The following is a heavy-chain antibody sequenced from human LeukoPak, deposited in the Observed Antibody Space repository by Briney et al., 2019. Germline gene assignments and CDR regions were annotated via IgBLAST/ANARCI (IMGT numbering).Heavy chain of an antibody. J-gene: IGHJ4*02. CDR1: GFTFGDYA. Sequence: GGSLRLSCTASGFTFGDYAVSWVRQAPGKGLEWVAFIRFDGRNTDFADSVKGRFTISRDNAKNTLYLQMNSLRAEDTAVYYCYYVSSGIPGVYWGQGTLVTVSS. D-gene: IGHD3-22*01. CDR2: IRFDGRNT. CDR3: YYVSSGIPGVY. V-gene: IGHV3-30*02.